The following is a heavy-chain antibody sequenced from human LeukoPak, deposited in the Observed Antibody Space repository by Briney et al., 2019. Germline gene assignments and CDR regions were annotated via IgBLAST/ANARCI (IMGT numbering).Heavy chain of an antibody. CDR3: ARGYSSSWNYFDY. D-gene: IGHD6-13*01. Sequence: PSETLSLTCTVSRGSVSNYWWSWIRQPPAKGLEGIGYVFDSGGTNYNPSLKSRVTISVDTSKKQFSLKLSSVTAADTAVYYCARGYSSSWNYFDYWGQGTLVTVSS. CDR1: RGSVSNYW. CDR2: VFDSGGT. J-gene: IGHJ4*02. V-gene: IGHV4-59*02.